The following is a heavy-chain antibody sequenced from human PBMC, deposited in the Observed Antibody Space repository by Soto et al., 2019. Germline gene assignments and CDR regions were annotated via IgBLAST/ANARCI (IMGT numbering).Heavy chain of an antibody. D-gene: IGHD5-12*01. J-gene: IGHJ4*02. CDR1: GYSFTSYW. CDR3: ARHLGDGYNSGYFDY. Sequence: GESLKIFCKGSGYSFTSYWIGWVRQMPGKGLEWMGIIYPGDSDTRYSPSFQGQVTISADKSISTAYLQWSSLKASDTAMYYCARHLGDGYNSGYFDYWGQGTLVTVSS. CDR2: IYPGDSDT. V-gene: IGHV5-51*01.